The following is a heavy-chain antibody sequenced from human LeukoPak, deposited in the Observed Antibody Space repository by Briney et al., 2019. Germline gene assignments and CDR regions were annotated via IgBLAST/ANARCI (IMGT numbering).Heavy chain of an antibody. CDR1: GFPFNNHW. V-gene: IGHV3-23*01. CDR2: ISGSGGST. Sequence: GGSLRLSCAASGFPFNNHWMSWVRQAPGKGLEWVSAISGSGGSTYYADSVKGRFTISRDNSKNTLYLQMNSLRAEDTAVYYCAKVLGYYDSSVRGYFDYWGQGTLVTVSS. J-gene: IGHJ4*02. CDR3: AKVLGYYDSSVRGYFDY. D-gene: IGHD3-22*01.